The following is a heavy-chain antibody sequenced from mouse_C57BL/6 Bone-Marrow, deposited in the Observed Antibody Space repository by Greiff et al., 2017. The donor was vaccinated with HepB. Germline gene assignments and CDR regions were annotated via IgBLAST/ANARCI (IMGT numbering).Heavy chain of an antibody. CDR1: GYTFTDYY. Sequence: VQLQQSGPVLVKPGASVKMSCKASGYTFTDYYMNWVKQSHGKSLEWIGVINPYNGGTSYNQKFKGKATLTVDKSSSTAYMELNSLTSEDSAVYYCARPFITTHYWGQGTTLTVSS. V-gene: IGHV1-19*01. CDR2: INPYNGGT. CDR3: ARPFITTHY. D-gene: IGHD1-1*01. J-gene: IGHJ2*01.